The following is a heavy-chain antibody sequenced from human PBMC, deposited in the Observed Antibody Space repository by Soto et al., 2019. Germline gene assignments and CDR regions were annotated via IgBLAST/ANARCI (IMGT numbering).Heavy chain of an antibody. V-gene: IGHV4-39*01. D-gene: IGHD3-9*01. Sequence: QLQLQESGPGLVKPSETLSLTCTVSGGSISSSSYYWGWIRQPPGKGLEWIGSIYYSGSTYYNPSLKSRVTISVDTSKNQFSLKLSSVTAADTAVYYCARHPNYDILTGLPGLGLKETGWLWGQGTMVTVSS. CDR2: IYYSGST. CDR1: GGSISSSSYY. J-gene: IGHJ3*01. CDR3: ARHPNYDILTGLPGLGLKETGWL.